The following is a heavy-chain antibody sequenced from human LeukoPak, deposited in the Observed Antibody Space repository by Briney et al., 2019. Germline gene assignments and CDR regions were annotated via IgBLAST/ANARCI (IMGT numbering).Heavy chain of an antibody. J-gene: IGHJ4*02. Sequence: GGSLRLSCVASGFTFSNYAMSWVRQAPGKGLEWVSSISGSGGSTYYADSVKGRFTISRDSSKNTLYLQMNSLRAEDTAIYYCEKDNNPYSPSWFDYWGQGTLVTVPS. CDR1: GFTFSNYA. CDR2: ISGSGGST. D-gene: IGHD2-2*01. CDR3: EKDNNPYSPSWFDY. V-gene: IGHV3-23*01.